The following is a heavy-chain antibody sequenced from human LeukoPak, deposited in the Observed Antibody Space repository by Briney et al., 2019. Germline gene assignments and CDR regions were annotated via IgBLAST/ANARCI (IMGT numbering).Heavy chain of an antibody. V-gene: IGHV1-8*01. CDR3: ARSSTTVTTRYFDL. Sequence: ASVKVSCKASGYTFTSYDINWVRQATGQGLEWMGWMNPNSGNTGYAQKFQGRVTMTRNTPISTAYMELGSLRSEDTAFYYCARSSTTVTTRYFDLWGRGTLVTVSS. J-gene: IGHJ2*01. CDR1: GYTFTSYD. D-gene: IGHD4-17*01. CDR2: MNPNSGNT.